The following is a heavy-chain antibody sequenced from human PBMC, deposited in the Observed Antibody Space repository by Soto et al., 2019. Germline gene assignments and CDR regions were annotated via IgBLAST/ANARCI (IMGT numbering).Heavy chain of an antibody. CDR2: VFYKGNT. CDR3: ARSGDSLGFTDY. CDR1: GGSITGYY. V-gene: IGHV4-59*01. Sequence: SLTCTVSGGSITGYYWTWIRQSPGKGLEWIGYVFYKGNTNYSPSLKSRVSISVDTSTNQFSLRLNSVTAADTAVYYCARSGDSLGFTDYWGQEPWSPSPQ. D-gene: IGHD7-27*01. J-gene: IGHJ4*01.